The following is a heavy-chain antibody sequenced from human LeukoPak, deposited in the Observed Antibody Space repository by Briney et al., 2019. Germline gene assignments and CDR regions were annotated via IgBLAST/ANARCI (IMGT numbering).Heavy chain of an antibody. D-gene: IGHD3-10*01. CDR2: ISGSGGST. CDR1: GFTFSSYA. V-gene: IGHV3-23*01. J-gene: IGHJ4*02. CDR3: AKGSMVRGAPNDY. Sequence: GGSLKLSCAASGFTFSSYAMSWVRQAPGKGLEWVSAISGSGGSTYYADSVKGRFTISRDNSKNTLYLQMNSLRAEDTAVYYCAKGSMVRGAPNDYWGQGTLVTVSS.